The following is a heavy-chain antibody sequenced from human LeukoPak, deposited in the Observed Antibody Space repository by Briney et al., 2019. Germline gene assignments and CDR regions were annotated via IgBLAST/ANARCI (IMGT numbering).Heavy chain of an antibody. D-gene: IGHD3-22*01. V-gene: IGHV4-59*01. CDR3: ARGSYYDSSAFDAFDI. J-gene: IGHJ3*02. CDR2: IYYSGST. CDR1: GGSISSYY. Sequence: PSETLSLTCTVSGGSISSYYWSWIRQPPGKGLEWIGYIYYSGSTNYDPSLKSRVTISVDTSKNQFSLKLSSVTAADTAVYYCARGSYYDSSAFDAFDIWGQGTMVTVSS.